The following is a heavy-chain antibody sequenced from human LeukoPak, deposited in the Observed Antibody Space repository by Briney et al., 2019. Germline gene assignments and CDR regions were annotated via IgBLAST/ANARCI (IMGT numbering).Heavy chain of an antibody. CDR3: ARDHRAAAGRDYFDY. Sequence: PSETLSLTCTVSGGSISSYYWSWIRQPPGKGLEWIGYIYYSRSTNYNPSLKSRVTISVDTSKNQFSLKLSSVTAADAAVYYCARDHRAAAGRDYFDYWGQGTLVTVSS. V-gene: IGHV4-59*01. CDR2: IYYSRST. J-gene: IGHJ4*02. D-gene: IGHD6-13*01. CDR1: GGSISSYY.